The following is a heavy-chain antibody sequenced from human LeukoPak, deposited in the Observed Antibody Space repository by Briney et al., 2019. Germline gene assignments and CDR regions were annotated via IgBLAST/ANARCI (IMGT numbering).Heavy chain of an antibody. Sequence: SETLSLTCAVYGGSFSGYYWSWIRQPPGKGLEWIGEINHSGSTNYNPSLKSRVTISVGTSKNQFSLKLSSVTAADTAVYYCARRLGEFDPRGQGTLVTVSS. D-gene: IGHD6-25*01. CDR1: GGSFSGYY. CDR2: INHSGST. CDR3: ARRLGEFDP. V-gene: IGHV4-34*01. J-gene: IGHJ5*02.